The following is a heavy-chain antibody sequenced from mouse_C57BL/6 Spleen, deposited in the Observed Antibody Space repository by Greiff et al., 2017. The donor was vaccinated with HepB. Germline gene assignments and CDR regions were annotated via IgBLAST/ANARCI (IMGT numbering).Heavy chain of an antibody. Sequence: EVKLVESVAELVRPGASVKLSCTASGFNIKNTYMHWVKQRPEQGLEWIGRIDPANGNTKYAPKFQGKATITADTSSNTAYLQLSSLTSEDTAIYYCASITTVVAHCDYWGQGTTLTVSS. J-gene: IGHJ2*01. D-gene: IGHD1-1*01. CDR2: IDPANGNT. CDR3: ASITTVVAHCDY. V-gene: IGHV14-3*01. CDR1: GFNIKNTY.